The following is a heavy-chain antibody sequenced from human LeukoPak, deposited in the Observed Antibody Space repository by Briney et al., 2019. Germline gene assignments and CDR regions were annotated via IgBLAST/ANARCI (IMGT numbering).Heavy chain of an antibody. CDR2: IYTSGST. CDR3: AREEYYYDSSGYYYDWFDP. J-gene: IGHJ5*02. CDR1: GGSISSYY. D-gene: IGHD3-22*01. V-gene: IGHV4-4*07. Sequence: SETLSLTCTVSGGSISSYYWSWIRQPAGKGLEWIGRIYTSGSTNYNPSLRSRVTMSVDTSKNQFSLKLSSVTAADTAVYYCAREEYYYDSSGYYYDWFDPWGQGTLVTVSS.